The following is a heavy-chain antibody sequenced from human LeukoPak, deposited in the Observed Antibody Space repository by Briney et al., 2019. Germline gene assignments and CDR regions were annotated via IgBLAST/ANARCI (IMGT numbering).Heavy chain of an antibody. CDR1: GFTFSSYS. CDR3: ARVSVTTGAFDI. D-gene: IGHD4-17*01. J-gene: IGHJ3*02. Sequence: PGGSLRLSCAASGFTFSSYSMNWVRQAPGKGLEWVSSISSSSSYIYYADSVKGRFTISRDNAKNSLYLQMNSLRAEDTAVYYCARVSVTTGAFDIWGQRTMVSVSS. CDR2: ISSSSSYI. V-gene: IGHV3-21*01.